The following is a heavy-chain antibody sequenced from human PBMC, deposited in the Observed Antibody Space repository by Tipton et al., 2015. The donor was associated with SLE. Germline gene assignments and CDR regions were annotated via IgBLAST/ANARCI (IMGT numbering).Heavy chain of an antibody. J-gene: IGHJ6*03. D-gene: IGHD3-3*01. CDR2: INHSGST. V-gene: IGHV4-34*01. Sequence: TLSLTCAVYGGSFSGYYWSWIRQPPGKGLEWIGEINHSGSTNYNPSLKSRVTISVDTSKNQFSLKLSSVTAADTAVYYCARVALFPSYMDVWGKGTTVTGSS. CDR1: GGSFSGYY. CDR3: ARVALFPSYMDV.